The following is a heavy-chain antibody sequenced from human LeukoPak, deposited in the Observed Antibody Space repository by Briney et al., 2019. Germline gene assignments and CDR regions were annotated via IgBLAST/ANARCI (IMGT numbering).Heavy chain of an antibody. CDR3: ASGIQGVGNNY. V-gene: IGHV4-4*07. CDR2: MYISGET. D-gene: IGHD4-23*01. CDR1: GGYISDYY. Sequence: PSETLSLTCTVSGGYISDYYWSWIRQPAGKGLEWIGRMYISGETNYNPSLKSRATVSLDTSKNRFSLRLNSVAAADTAIYFCASGIQGVGNNYWGQGILVTVSS. J-gene: IGHJ4*02.